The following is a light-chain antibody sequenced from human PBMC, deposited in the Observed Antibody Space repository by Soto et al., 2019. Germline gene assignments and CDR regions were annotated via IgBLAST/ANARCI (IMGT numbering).Light chain of an antibody. CDR3: AAWDDSLNGVV. CDR1: SSNIGSNT. CDR2: SNN. J-gene: IGLJ2*01. V-gene: IGLV1-44*01. Sequence: QSVLTQPPSASETPGQRVAISCSGSSSNIGSNTVNWYQHLPGTAPKLLIYSNNQRPSGVPDRFSASKSGTSASLAISGLQSEDEADYYCAAWDDSLNGVVFGGGTKLTVL.